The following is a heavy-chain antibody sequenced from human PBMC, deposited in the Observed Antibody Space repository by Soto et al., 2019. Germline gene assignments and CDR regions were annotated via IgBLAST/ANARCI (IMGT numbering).Heavy chain of an antibody. V-gene: IGHV3-9*01. J-gene: IGHJ4*02. CDR3: AKDGIVATIAFFDF. D-gene: IGHD5-12*01. CDR2: ISWNSGSI. Sequence: EVQLVESGGGLVQPGRSLRLSCAASGFTFDDYAMHWVRQAPGMGLEWVSGISWNSGSIGYADSVKGRFTISRDNAKNSLYLQMNSLRAEDTALYYCAKDGIVATIAFFDFWGQGTLVTVSS. CDR1: GFTFDDYA.